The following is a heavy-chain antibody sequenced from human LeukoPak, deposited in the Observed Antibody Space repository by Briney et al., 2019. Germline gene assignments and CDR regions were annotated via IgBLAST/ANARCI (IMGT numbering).Heavy chain of an antibody. D-gene: IGHD3-10*01. CDR1: GYIFASYW. CDR2: IYPGDSDT. Sequence: GESLKISCKGSGYIFASYWIGWVRHVPGKGLEYMGIIYPGDSDTRYSPSFQGQVSISADKSISTAYLQWSSLKASDTAMYYCATLVGYGSFFDYWGQGTLVTVSS. CDR3: ATLVGYGSFFDY. V-gene: IGHV5-51*01. J-gene: IGHJ4*02.